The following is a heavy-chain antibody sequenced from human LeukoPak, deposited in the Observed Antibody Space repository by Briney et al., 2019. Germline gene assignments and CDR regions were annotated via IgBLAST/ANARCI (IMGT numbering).Heavy chain of an antibody. J-gene: IGHJ4*02. D-gene: IGHD2-21*01. V-gene: IGHV3-72*01. CDR1: GFTFSSYA. CDR3: AQFAKGG. Sequence: GGSLRLSCAASGFTFSSYAMSWVRQAPGKGLEWVGRIKHKAHSYTTEYAASVKGRFTISRDDSKSSLYLQMNSLKIEDTAVYYCAQFAKGGWGQGTLVTVSS. CDR2: IKHKAHSYTT.